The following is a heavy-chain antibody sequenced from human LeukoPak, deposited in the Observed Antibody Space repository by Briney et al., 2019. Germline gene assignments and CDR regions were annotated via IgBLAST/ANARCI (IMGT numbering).Heavy chain of an antibody. CDR2: IYYSGST. Sequence: SETLSLTCTVSGGSISSYYWSWIRQPPGKGLEWIGYIYYSGSTNYNPSLKSRVTISVDTSKNQFSLKLSFVTAADTAVYYCARDGRGYSYGYGYYYYGMDVWGQGTTVTVSS. CDR3: ARDGRGYSYGYGYYYYGMDV. D-gene: IGHD5-18*01. J-gene: IGHJ6*02. V-gene: IGHV4-59*01. CDR1: GGSISSYY.